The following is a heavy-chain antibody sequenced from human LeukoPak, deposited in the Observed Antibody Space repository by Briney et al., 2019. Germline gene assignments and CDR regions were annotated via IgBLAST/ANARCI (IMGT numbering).Heavy chain of an antibody. J-gene: IGHJ5*02. Sequence: PSETLSLTCTVSGGSMTRSSYSWGWIRQPPGKGLEWIGTFHSSGSTYYTPSLKSRVTISVDTSKNQFFLRLNTVTAADTAVYYCARLPTGYPNWVDPWGQGILVTVSS. CDR1: GGSMTRSSYS. CDR2: FHSSGST. D-gene: IGHD3-9*01. V-gene: IGHV4-39*01. CDR3: ARLPTGYPNWVDP.